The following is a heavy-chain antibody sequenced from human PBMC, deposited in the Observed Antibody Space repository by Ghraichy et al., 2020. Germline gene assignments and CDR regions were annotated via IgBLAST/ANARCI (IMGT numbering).Heavy chain of an antibody. D-gene: IGHD1-1*01. Sequence: SETLSLTCTVSGGSITNYCWTWIRQSAGKGLEWIGRIHSSGSTRYNPSLESRVTMSVDTSKNQFSLKLTSVTAADTAIYYCARGLDSRVDWNVFVHWGQGTLVNVSS. CDR3: ARGLDSRVDWNVFVH. CDR1: GGSITNYC. J-gene: IGHJ5*02. CDR2: IHSSGST. V-gene: IGHV4-4*07.